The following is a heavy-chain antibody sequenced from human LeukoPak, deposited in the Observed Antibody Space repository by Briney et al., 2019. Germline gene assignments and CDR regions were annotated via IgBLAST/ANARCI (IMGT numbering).Heavy chain of an antibody. Sequence: ASVKVSCKASGYTFTSYAMHWVRQAPGQRLEWMGWINAGNGNTKYSQEFQGRVTITRDTSASTAYMELRRLRSEDMDVYYCAREGDYGDFHFDYWGQGTLVTVSS. CDR1: GYTFTSYA. CDR2: INAGNGNT. V-gene: IGHV1-3*03. D-gene: IGHD4-17*01. J-gene: IGHJ4*02. CDR3: AREGDYGDFHFDY.